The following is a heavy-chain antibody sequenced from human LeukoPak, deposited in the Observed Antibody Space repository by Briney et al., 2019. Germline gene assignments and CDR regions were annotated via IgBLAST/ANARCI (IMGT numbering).Heavy chain of an antibody. J-gene: IGHJ5*02. CDR2: IYHSGST. Sequence: SQTLSLTCTVSGGSISSGGYYWSWIRQPPGKGLEWIGYIYHSGSTYYNPSLKSRVTISVDRSKNQFSLKLSSVTAADTAVYYCARAAVTRWFDPWGQGTLVTVSS. V-gene: IGHV4-30-2*01. D-gene: IGHD4-17*01. CDR3: ARAAVTRWFDP. CDR1: GGSISSGGYY.